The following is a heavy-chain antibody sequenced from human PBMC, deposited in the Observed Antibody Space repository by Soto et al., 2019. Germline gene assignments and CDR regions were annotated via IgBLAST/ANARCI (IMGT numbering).Heavy chain of an antibody. D-gene: IGHD3-10*02. CDR2: MAYDGSAK. Sequence: QVQLVESGGGVVQPGRSLRLSCEGSGFIFSNHGMHWVRQAPGKGLEWVAFMAYDGSAKFLADSVKGRFTISRDNSKSTLFLHMSSLRAADTAMYYCAIVRVADSPLDHWDQGTLVTVSS. CDR3: AIVRVADSPLDH. J-gene: IGHJ4*02. V-gene: IGHV3-30*03. CDR1: GFIFSNHG.